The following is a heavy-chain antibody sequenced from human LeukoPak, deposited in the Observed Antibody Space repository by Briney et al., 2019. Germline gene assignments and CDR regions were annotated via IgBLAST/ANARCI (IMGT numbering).Heavy chain of an antibody. V-gene: IGHV3-30-3*01. CDR2: ISYDGSNK. D-gene: IGHD3-22*01. CDR3: ARGTDDSSGYYRWVQGDFDY. CDR1: GFTFSSYA. Sequence: GGSLRLSCAASGFTFSSYAMHWVRQAPGKGLEWVAVISYDGSNKYYADSVKGRFTISRDNSKNTLYLQMNSLRAEDTAVYYCARGTDDSSGYYRWVQGDFDYWGQGTLVTVSS. J-gene: IGHJ4*02.